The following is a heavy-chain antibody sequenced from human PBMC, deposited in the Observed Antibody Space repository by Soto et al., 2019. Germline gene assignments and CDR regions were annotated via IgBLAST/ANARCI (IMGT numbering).Heavy chain of an antibody. V-gene: IGHV4-31*03. D-gene: IGHD3-9*01. CDR2: IYYSGST. CDR3: AGSPARSTGFFDY. J-gene: IGHJ4*02. Sequence: SETLSLTCTVSGGSISSGGYYWSWIRQHPGKGLEWIGYIYYSGSTYYNPSLKSRVTISVDTAKNQFSLKLSSVTAADTAVYYCAGSPARSTGFFDYWGQGTLVTVSS. CDR1: GGSISSGGYY.